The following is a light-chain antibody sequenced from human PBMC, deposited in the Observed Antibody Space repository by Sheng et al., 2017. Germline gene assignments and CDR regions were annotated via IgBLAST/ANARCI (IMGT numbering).Light chain of an antibody. Sequence: DIQMTQSPSTLSASVGDRVTITCRASQSISSWLAWFQQKPGKAPNLLIYKASSLESGVPSRLSGSGSGTEFTLTINSLQPDDFATYYCQQYDAYSLTWTFGQGTKVEIK. V-gene: IGKV1-5*03. CDR3: QQYDAYSLTWT. CDR1: QSISSW. CDR2: KAS. J-gene: IGKJ1*01.